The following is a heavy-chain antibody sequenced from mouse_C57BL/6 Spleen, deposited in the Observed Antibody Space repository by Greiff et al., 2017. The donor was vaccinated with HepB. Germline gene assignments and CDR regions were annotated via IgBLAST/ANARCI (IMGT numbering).Heavy chain of an antibody. CDR1: GFTFSSYA. CDR2: ISSGGDYI. CDR3: TRSTTVVATERLFDY. D-gene: IGHD1-1*01. V-gene: IGHV5-9-1*02. J-gene: IGHJ2*01. Sequence: EVMLVESGEGLVKPGGSLKLSCAASGFTFSSYAMSWVRQTPEKRLEWVAYISSGGDYIYYADTVKGRFTISRDNARNTLYLQMSSLKSEDTAMYYLTRSTTVVATERLFDYWGQGTTLTVSS.